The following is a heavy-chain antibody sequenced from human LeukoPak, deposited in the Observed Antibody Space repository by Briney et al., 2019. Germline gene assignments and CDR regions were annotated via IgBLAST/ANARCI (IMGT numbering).Heavy chain of an antibody. CDR2: ISSDGSRV. J-gene: IGHJ4*02. V-gene: IGHV3-74*01. CDR1: GFTFSDYW. CDR3: ARVPNYS. Sequence: GGSLTLSCAASGFTFSDYWMHWVRQAPGKGLVWVSRISSDGSRVTYADSVKGRFTISRDNAKNTLYLQMNSLRAEDTAVYYCARVPNYSWGQGTLVTVSS.